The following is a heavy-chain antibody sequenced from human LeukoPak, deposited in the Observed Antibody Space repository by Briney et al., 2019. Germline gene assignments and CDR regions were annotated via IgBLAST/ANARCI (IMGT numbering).Heavy chain of an antibody. CDR3: ARDSGSGSWYGFRSYYYYGMDV. Sequence: GGSLRLSCAASGFTFSSYSMNWVRQAPGKGLEWVSSISSSSYIYYADSVKGRFTISRDNAKNSLYLQMNSRRAEDTAVYYCARDSGSGSWYGFRSYYYYGMDVWGQGTTVTVSS. D-gene: IGHD6-13*01. J-gene: IGHJ6*02. V-gene: IGHV3-21*01. CDR1: GFTFSSYS. CDR2: ISSSSYI.